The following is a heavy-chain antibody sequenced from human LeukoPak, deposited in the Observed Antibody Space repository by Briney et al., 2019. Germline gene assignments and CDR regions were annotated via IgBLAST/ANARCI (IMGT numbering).Heavy chain of an antibody. Sequence: PGRSLRLSCAASGFTFSSYGMHWVRQAPGKGLEWVAVISYDGSNKYYADSVKGRFTISRDNSKNTLYLQMNSLRAEDTAVYYCARDYTLDYWGQGTLVTVSS. V-gene: IGHV3-30*03. CDR2: ISYDGSNK. CDR1: GFTFSSYG. CDR3: ARDYTLDY. J-gene: IGHJ4*02. D-gene: IGHD4-4*01.